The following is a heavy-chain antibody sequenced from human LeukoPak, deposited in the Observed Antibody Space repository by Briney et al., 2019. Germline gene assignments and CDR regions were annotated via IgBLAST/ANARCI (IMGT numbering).Heavy chain of an antibody. Sequence: GGSLRLSCAASGFTFSSYAMSWVRQAPGKGLEWVSAISGSGGSTYYADSVKGRFTISRGNSKNTLYLQMNSLRAEDTAVYYCAKDMRYYDSSGYYYSRHSYYYYGMDVWGQGTTVTVSS. CDR3: AKDMRYYDSSGYYYSRHSYYYYGMDV. J-gene: IGHJ6*02. D-gene: IGHD3-22*01. CDR2: ISGSGGST. V-gene: IGHV3-23*01. CDR1: GFTFSSYA.